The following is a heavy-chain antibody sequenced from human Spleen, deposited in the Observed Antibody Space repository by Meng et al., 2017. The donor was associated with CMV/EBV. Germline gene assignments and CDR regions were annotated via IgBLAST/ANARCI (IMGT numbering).Heavy chain of an antibody. D-gene: IGHD5-18*01. CDR2: INTAGDT. Sequence: LYCAASGFHFSTYDMHWVRQVTGKGLEWVSAINTAGDTFYSGSVKGRFTISRENAKNSLYLQMNSLRAGDTAVYFCASGGYNYGYHYWGQGTLVTVSS. CDR3: ASGGYNYGYHY. CDR1: GFHFSTYD. J-gene: IGHJ4*02. V-gene: IGHV3-13*01.